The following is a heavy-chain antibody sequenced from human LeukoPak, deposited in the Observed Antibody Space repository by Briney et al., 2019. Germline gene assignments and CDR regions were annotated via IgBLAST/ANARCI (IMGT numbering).Heavy chain of an antibody. CDR2: ISWNSGTT. D-gene: IGHD3-10*01. J-gene: IGHJ6*02. CDR1: GFPFSSYW. Sequence: GGSLRLSCVASGFPFSSYWMTWVRQAPGKGLEWVSGISWNSGTTGYADSVKGRFTISRDNAKNSLYLQMNSLRAEDTALYYCAKGYGSGSHSRNYYYYYSMDVWGQGTTVTVSS. CDR3: AKGYGSGSHSRNYYYYYSMDV. V-gene: IGHV3-9*01.